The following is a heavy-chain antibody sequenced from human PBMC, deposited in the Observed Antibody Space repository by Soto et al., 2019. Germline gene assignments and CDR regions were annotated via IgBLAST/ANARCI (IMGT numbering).Heavy chain of an antibody. CDR3: ASWAGQVRDFGGPLDY. CDR1: GYTFRTHG. Sequence: ASVKVSCKASGYTFRTHGVSWVRRAPGQGLEWMGWISGYNGNTNYAQKFQGRVTMTTETSTNTAYMELRSLRSDDTALYYCASWAGQVRDFGGPLDYWGQGTLVTVPQ. V-gene: IGHV1-18*04. D-gene: IGHD4-17*01. J-gene: IGHJ4*02. CDR2: ISGYNGNT.